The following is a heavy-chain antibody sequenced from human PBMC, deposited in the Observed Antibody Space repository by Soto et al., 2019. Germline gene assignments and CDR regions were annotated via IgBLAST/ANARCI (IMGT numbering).Heavy chain of an antibody. V-gene: IGHV3-30-3*01. CDR2: ISYDGSNK. CDR1: GFTFSSYA. D-gene: IGHD2-15*01. J-gene: IGHJ3*02. CDR3: ARDQENIVVVVAAEVNAFDI. Sequence: QVQLVESGGGVVQPGRSLRLSCAASGFTFSSYAMHWVRQAPGKGLEWVAVISYDGSNKYYADSVKGRFTISRDNSKNTLYLQMNSLRAEDTAVYYCARDQENIVVVVAAEVNAFDIWGQGTMVTVSS.